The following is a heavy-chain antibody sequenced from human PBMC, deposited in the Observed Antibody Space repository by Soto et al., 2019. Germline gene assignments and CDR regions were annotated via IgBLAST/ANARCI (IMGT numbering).Heavy chain of an antibody. J-gene: IGHJ4*02. Sequence: LGGSLRLSCAASGFTFSSYAMSWVRQAPGKGLEWVSAISGSGGSTYYADSVKGRFTISRDNSKNTLYLQMNSLRAEDTAVYYCAKDRSFGNYVLSYFDYWGQGTLVTVSS. CDR1: GFTFSSYA. D-gene: IGHD4-4*01. CDR3: AKDRSFGNYVLSYFDY. CDR2: ISGSGGST. V-gene: IGHV3-23*01.